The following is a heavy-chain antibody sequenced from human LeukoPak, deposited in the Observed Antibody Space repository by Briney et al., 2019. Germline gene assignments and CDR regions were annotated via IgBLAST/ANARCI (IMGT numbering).Heavy chain of an antibody. Sequence: ASVKVSCKASGYTFTSYYMHWVRQAPGQGLEWMGIINPSGGSTSYAQKFQGRVTMTRDMSTSTVYMELSSLRSDDTAVYYCARGVLLWFGQGGYYMDVWGKGTTVTVSS. V-gene: IGHV1-46*01. J-gene: IGHJ6*03. D-gene: IGHD3-10*01. CDR1: GYTFTSYY. CDR3: ARGVLLWFGQGGYYMDV. CDR2: INPSGGST.